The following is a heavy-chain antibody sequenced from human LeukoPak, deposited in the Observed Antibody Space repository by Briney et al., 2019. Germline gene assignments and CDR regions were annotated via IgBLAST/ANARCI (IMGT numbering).Heavy chain of an antibody. J-gene: IGHJ4*02. D-gene: IGHD4-17*01. CDR3: AKDRVTVTTNHFDY. CDR1: GFTXSXXG. Sequence: CAXXGFTXSXXGMHWXXXAXXXGLXXVAVISYDGSNKYYADSVKGRFTISRDNSKNTLYLQMNSLRAEDTAVYYCAKDRVTVTTNHFDYWGQGTLVTVSS. CDR2: ISYDGSNK. V-gene: IGHV3-30*18.